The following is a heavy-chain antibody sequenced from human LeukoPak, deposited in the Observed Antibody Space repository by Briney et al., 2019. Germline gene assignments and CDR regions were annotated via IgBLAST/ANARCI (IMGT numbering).Heavy chain of an antibody. D-gene: IGHD3-10*01. CDR3: AKDDAWLRFGE. CDR1: GFTFSSYG. J-gene: IGHJ4*02. Sequence: GGSLRLSCAASGFTFSSYGMHWVRQAPGKGLEWVAVISYDESDKYYADSVKGRVTVSRDNSKNTVCLQMNSLRAEDTAVYYCAKDDAWLRFGEWSQGTLVTVSS. CDR2: ISYDESDK. V-gene: IGHV3-30*18.